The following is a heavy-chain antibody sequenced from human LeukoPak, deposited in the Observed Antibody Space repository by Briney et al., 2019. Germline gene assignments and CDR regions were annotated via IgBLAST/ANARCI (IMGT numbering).Heavy chain of an antibody. CDR1: GFTFSSYS. CDR2: ISSSSSYI. CDR3: ARGPEYMSPFDY. Sequence: GGSLRLSCAASGFTFSSYSMNWVRQAPGKGLEWVSSISSSSSYIYYADSVKGRFTIPRDNAKNSLYLQMNSLRAEDTAVYYCARGPEYMSPFDYCGQGALITVSS. D-gene: IGHD1-14*01. J-gene: IGHJ4*02. V-gene: IGHV3-21*01.